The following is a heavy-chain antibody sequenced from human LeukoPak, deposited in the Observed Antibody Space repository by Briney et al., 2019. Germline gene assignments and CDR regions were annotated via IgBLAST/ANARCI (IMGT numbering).Heavy chain of an antibody. D-gene: IGHD6-13*01. J-gene: IGHJ6*03. CDR1: GFTVSSNY. CDR2: IYSGGST. V-gene: IGHV3-66*02. Sequence: SGGSLRLSCAASGFTVSSNYMSWARQAPGKGLEWVSVIYSGGSTYYADSVKGRFTISRDNSKNTLYLQMNSLRAEDTAVYYCARAGSSSWFIYYYYMDVWGKGTTVNVSS. CDR3: ARAGSSSWFIYYYYMDV.